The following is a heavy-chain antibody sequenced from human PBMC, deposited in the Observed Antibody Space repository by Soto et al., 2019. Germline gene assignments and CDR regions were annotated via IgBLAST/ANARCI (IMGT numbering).Heavy chain of an antibody. V-gene: IGHV3-23*01. Sequence: EEQLLESGGGLVQPGGSRRLSCAASGFTFSGYAMSWVRQAPGKGLEWVSTINGGADRTYYAESVKGRFTISRDNFKNALDLQMDGLRAEDTAIYYCARLQAIYGVLKNGIRFDPWGQGTLVTVSS. D-gene: IGHD3-3*01. CDR3: ARLQAIYGVLKNGIRFDP. CDR1: GFTFSGYA. J-gene: IGHJ5*02. CDR2: INGGADRT.